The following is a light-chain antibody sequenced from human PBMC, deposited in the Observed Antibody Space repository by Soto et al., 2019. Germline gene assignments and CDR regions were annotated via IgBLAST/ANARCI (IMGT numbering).Light chain of an antibody. J-gene: IGKJ1*01. CDR2: AAS. CDR1: ESVSSY. CDR3: QQSYSKWT. Sequence: DIQMTQSPSSLSASVGDRVTITCRAKESVSSYVNWYQQKPGKAPKLLIYAASSLQGGVPARFSGSGSLTDFTLTISGLQPEDFATYYCQQSYSKWTFGQGTKVEIK. V-gene: IGKV1-39*01.